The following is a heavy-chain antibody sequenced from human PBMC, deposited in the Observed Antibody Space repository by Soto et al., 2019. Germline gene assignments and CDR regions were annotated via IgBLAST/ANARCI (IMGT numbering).Heavy chain of an antibody. D-gene: IGHD2-2*01. CDR2: IYFTGHP. CDR1: GGYLPKNY. CDR3: ARDREGYAGDSFWFDP. Sequence: ENPSLTWAGSGGYLPKNYLGWVRQAPRKGLEWIGYIYFTGHPNYNPSLKSRVSMSVDTHTNQVSLEINSVTAADTAIYYCARDREGYAGDSFWFDPWGPGTLVTVSS. J-gene: IGHJ5*02. V-gene: IGHV4-59*01.